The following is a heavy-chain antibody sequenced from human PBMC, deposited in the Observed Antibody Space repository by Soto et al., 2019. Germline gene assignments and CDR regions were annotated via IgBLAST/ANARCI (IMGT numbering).Heavy chain of an antibody. V-gene: IGHV3-23*01. J-gene: IGHJ4*02. CDR3: VKRADDRSSASCQETSRKYFDY. CDR2: IASDGVST. Sequence: EVQLLESGGGLVQPGGSLRLSCAASGFTLSSFAMSWVRQSPGKGLEWVSAIASDGVSTYYADSVRGRFTISRDISKNTLYLQMNSLGAEDTAVYYCVKRADDRSSASCQETSRKYFDYWGQGTLVTVSS. D-gene: IGHD2-2*01. CDR1: GFTLSSFA.